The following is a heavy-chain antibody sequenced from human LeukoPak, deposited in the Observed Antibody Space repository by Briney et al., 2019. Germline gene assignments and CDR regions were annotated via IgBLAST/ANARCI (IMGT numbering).Heavy chain of an antibody. Sequence: TPETLSLTCAVYGGSFSGYYWSWIRQPPGKGLEWIGEINHSGSTNYNPSLKSRVTIPVDTSKNQFSLKLSSVTAADTAVYYCARSTELSVDYWGQGTLVTVSS. CDR2: INHSGST. V-gene: IGHV4-34*01. D-gene: IGHD1-26*01. J-gene: IGHJ4*02. CDR1: GGSFSGYY. CDR3: ARSTELSVDY.